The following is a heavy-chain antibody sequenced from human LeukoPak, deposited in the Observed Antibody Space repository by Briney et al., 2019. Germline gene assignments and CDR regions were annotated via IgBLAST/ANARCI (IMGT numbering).Heavy chain of an antibody. D-gene: IGHD2-15*01. V-gene: IGHV3-21*01. CDR3: ARDNTYCSGSRCYDRFDY. CDR2: ISSSGSYI. CDR1: GFTFSSYS. Sequence: PLGVLGLSCAASGFTFSSYSMNWVRQAPGKGLEWVSSISSSGSYIYYADSVKGRFTISRDNAKNSLYLQMNSLTAEDTAVYYCARDNTYCSGSRCYDRFDYWGQGTLVTVSS. J-gene: IGHJ4*02.